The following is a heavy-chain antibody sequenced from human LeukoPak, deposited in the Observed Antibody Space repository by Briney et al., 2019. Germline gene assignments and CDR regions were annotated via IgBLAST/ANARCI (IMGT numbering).Heavy chain of an antibody. CDR3: ARDSTRRDGYNYGFDY. V-gene: IGHV3-74*01. Sequence: GGSLRLSCAASGFTFSSYWMHWVRQAPGKGLVWVSRINSDGSSTSYADSVKGRFTISRDNAKNTLYLQMNSLRAEDTAVYYCARDSTRRDGYNYGFDYWGQGTLVTVSS. CDR1: GFTFSSYW. J-gene: IGHJ4*02. CDR2: INSDGSST. D-gene: IGHD5-24*01.